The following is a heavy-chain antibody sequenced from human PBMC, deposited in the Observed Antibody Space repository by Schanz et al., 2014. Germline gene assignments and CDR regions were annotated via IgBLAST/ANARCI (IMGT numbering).Heavy chain of an antibody. Sequence: QVQLVQSGAEVKKPGASVKVSCKASGYTFVSYSMHWVRQAPGQGLEWMGIINPSVRGTHFAREFQGGVTVTSDTSTSTVYMELSSLRSDDPAVYDCARGGGPEDVFDIWGQGTILAVSS. CDR2: INPSVRGT. CDR3: ARGGGPEDVFDI. D-gene: IGHD5-12*01. V-gene: IGHV1-46*01. CDR1: GYTFVSYS. J-gene: IGHJ3*02.